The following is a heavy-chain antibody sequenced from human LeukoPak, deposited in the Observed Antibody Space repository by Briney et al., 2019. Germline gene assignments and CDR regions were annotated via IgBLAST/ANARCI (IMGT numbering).Heavy chain of an antibody. CDR3: AKGARVGAGRYYFDY. Sequence: AGGSLRLSCAASDFSVSTNYMSWVRQAPGKGLEWVSSISGSGGSTYSADSVKGRFTISRDSSKNTLYLQMNSLRAEDTAVYYCAKGARVGAGRYYFDYWGQGALVTVSS. J-gene: IGHJ4*02. D-gene: IGHD3-10*01. CDR1: DFSVSTNY. V-gene: IGHV3-23*01. CDR2: ISGSGGST.